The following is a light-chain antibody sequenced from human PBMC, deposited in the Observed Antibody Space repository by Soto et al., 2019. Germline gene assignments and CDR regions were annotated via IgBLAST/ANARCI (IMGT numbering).Light chain of an antibody. CDR2: EVS. Sequence: DIVMTQTPLSLSVTPGQPASISCKSSQSLLHSDGKTYFYWYLQKPGQPPQLLIYEVSNRFSGVXDXXRGSGSGTSFTLKISRVEAEDVGVYHCMQSGHLPWTFGQGTKVEIK. J-gene: IGKJ1*01. V-gene: IGKV2D-29*01. CDR1: QSLLHSDGKTY. CDR3: MQSGHLPWT.